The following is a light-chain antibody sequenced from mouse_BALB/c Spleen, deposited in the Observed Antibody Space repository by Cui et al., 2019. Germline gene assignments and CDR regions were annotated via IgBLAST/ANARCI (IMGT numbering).Light chain of an antibody. V-gene: IGLV1*01. CDR1: TGCVTTSNY. Sequence: QAVVTQESALNTSPGETVTIPCRSSTGCVTTSNYANWVQEKPDNLFIGLIGGTNNRAPGVPARFSGSLIGDKAALTITGAQTEDEAIYFCALWYSNHWVFGGGTKLTVL. CDR2: GTN. J-gene: IGLJ1*01. CDR3: ALWYSNHWV.